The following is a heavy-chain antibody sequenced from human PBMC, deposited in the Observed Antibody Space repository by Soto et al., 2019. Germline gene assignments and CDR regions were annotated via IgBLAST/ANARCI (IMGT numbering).Heavy chain of an antibody. CDR3: ARRWGNYFDY. Sequence: PSETLSLTCVVSGGSLSSYYWSWIRQPPGKGLEWIGYIYYSGSTNYNPSLKSRVTISVDTSKNQFSLKLSSVTAADTAVYYCARRWGNYFDYWGQGTLVTVSS. V-gene: IGHV4-59*01. D-gene: IGHD7-27*01. CDR1: GGSLSSYY. J-gene: IGHJ4*02. CDR2: IYYSGST.